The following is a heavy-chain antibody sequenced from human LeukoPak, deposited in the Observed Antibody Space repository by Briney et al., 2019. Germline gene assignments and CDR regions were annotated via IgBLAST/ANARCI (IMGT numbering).Heavy chain of an antibody. CDR3: ARARGRDAFDI. CDR2: IKEDGREK. Sequence: PGGSLRLSCAASGFNFSKYWMSWVRQAPGKGLEWVANIKEDGREKYYVDSVKGRFTISRDNAKNSLYLQMNSLRAEDTAVYYCARARGRDAFDIWGQGTMVTVSS. V-gene: IGHV3-7*01. CDR1: GFNFSKYW. J-gene: IGHJ3*02. D-gene: IGHD2-15*01.